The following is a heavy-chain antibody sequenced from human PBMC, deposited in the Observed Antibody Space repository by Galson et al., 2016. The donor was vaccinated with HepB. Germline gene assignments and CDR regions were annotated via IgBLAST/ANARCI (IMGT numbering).Heavy chain of an antibody. CDR3: ARRPPVPGRSGHYFDS. V-gene: IGHV5-51*01. D-gene: IGHD6-25*01. Sequence: QSGAEVKKPGESLKISCKGSGYSFSSYWIGWVRQMPGKGLEWMGIISPGDSDTRYSPAFQGQVTISVDKAINTPYMQWSSLKASDSGIDYCARRPPVPGRSGHYFDSWGQGTLVTVSA. CDR2: ISPGDSDT. CDR1: GYSFSSYW. J-gene: IGHJ4*02.